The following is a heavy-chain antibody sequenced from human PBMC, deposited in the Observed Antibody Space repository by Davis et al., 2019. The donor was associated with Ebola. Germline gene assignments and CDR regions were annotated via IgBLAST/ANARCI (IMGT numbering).Heavy chain of an antibody. CDR3: TRHPSAAIFLSNYYYYAMDV. CDR2: IRSKANNYAT. CDR1: GFTFSGSA. Sequence: GESLKISCAASGFTFSGSAMHWVRQASGKGLEWVGRIRSKANNYATAYAASVKGRFTIPSDDSKNTAYLQMNSLKTEDTAVYYCTRHPSAAIFLSNYYYYAMDVWGQGTTVTVSS. V-gene: IGHV3-73*01. D-gene: IGHD2-2*01. J-gene: IGHJ6*02.